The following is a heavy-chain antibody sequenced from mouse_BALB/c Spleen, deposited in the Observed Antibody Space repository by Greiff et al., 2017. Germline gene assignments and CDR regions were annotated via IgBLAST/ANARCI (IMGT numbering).Heavy chain of an antibody. J-gene: IGHJ2*01. Sequence: EVQLQQSGPELVKPGASVKVSCKASGYSFTDYNMYWVKQSHGKSLEWIGYIDPYNGGTSYNQKFKGKAKLTAVTSASTAYMELSSLTNEDSAVYYCTRVDYFDYWGQGTTLTVSS. V-gene: IGHV1S135*01. CDR1: GYSFTDYN. CDR2: IDPYNGGT. CDR3: TRVDYFDY.